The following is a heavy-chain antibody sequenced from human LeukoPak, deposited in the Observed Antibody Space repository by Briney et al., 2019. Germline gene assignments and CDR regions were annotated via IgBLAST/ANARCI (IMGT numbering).Heavy chain of an antibody. J-gene: IGHJ4*02. CDR1: GFTFSSYE. Sequence: QTGGSLRLSCAASGFTFSSYEMNWVRQAPGKGLERVSYISSSSSTIYYADSVKGRFTISRDNAKNSLYLQMNSLRAEDTAVYYCARVIYGSGSYYLDYWGQGTLVTVSS. CDR2: ISSSSSTI. CDR3: ARVIYGSGSYYLDY. D-gene: IGHD3-10*01. V-gene: IGHV3-48*03.